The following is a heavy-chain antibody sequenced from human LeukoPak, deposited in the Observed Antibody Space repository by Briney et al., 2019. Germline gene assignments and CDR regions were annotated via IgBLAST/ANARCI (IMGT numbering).Heavy chain of an antibody. V-gene: IGHV3-7*01. D-gene: IGHD3-10*01. CDR3: ARGHHTRGVYDY. CDR2: INEDESQK. J-gene: IGHJ4*02. CDR1: GFTLSGFW. Sequence: GGSLRLSCAASGFTLSGFWMKGVRQAPGKGLEWVANINEDESQKYYVDSVKGRFTISRDNAKNSLDLQMNSLRAEDTAVYYCARGHHTRGVYDYWGQGTLVTVSS.